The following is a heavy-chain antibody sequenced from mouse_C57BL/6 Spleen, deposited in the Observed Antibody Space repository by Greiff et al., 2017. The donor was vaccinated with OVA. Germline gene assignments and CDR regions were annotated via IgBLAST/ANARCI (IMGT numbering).Heavy chain of an antibody. CDR3: ARRFDYYGSSYYFDY. Sequence: VKLMESGAELVKPGASVKISCKASGYAFSSYWMNWVKQRPGKGLEWIGQIYPGDGDTNYNGKFKGKATLTADKSSSTAYMQLSSLTSEDSAVYFCARRFDYYGSSYYFDYWGQGTTLTVSS. CDR1: GYAFSSYW. D-gene: IGHD1-1*01. J-gene: IGHJ2*01. CDR2: IYPGDGDT. V-gene: IGHV1-80*01.